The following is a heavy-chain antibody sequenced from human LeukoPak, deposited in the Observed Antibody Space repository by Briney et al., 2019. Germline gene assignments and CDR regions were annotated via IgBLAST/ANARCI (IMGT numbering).Heavy chain of an antibody. J-gene: IGHJ1*01. CDR1: GFTFSSYA. CDR3: ARDIRVVRGCYQH. Sequence: GGSLRLSCAPSGFTFSSYAMHWVRQAPGKGLEWVAGISYYGSNKYYADSVKGRFTISRDNSKNTLYLQMNSLRAEDTAVYYCARDIRVVRGCYQHWGQGTLVTVSS. CDR2: ISYYGSNK. V-gene: IGHV3-30-3*01. D-gene: IGHD3-3*01.